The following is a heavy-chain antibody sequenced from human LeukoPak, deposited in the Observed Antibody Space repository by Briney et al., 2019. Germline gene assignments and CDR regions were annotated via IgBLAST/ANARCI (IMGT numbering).Heavy chain of an antibody. Sequence: SETLSHTYTVSGGSISNRSYYWRWTPPPPGKGLEWIGCIFYSGSTYYTLPLKARLPIPTHTPKNHFPLKLPSDTPAHRHVFFCASLAYCSGGNCLGNWFDPWGQGTLVTVSS. CDR3: ASLAYCSGGNCLGNWFDP. J-gene: IGHJ5*02. CDR1: GGSISNRSYY. V-gene: IGHV4-39*01. D-gene: IGHD2-15*01. CDR2: IFYSGST.